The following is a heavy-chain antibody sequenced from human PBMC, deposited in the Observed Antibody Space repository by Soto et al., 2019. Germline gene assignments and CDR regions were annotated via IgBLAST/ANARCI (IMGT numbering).Heavy chain of an antibody. Sequence: EVQLLESGGGLVQPGGSLRLSCAASGFTLTSYVMTWVRQAPGKGLEWMAAISASGGNTYYADSVKGRFTISRDNSKNTLYVKMSSLRDEDAALYYCAKDGGGLAAAADGPLGASDCWGQGTMVTVSS. V-gene: IGHV3-23*01. J-gene: IGHJ4*02. CDR1: GFTLTSYV. D-gene: IGHD6-13*01. CDR2: ISASGGNT. CDR3: AKDGGGLAAAADGPLGASDC.